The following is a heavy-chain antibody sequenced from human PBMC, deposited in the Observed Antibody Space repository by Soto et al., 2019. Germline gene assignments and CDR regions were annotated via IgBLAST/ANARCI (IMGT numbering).Heavy chain of an antibody. CDR3: AKQLWFGEFNFDY. CDR1: GFTFSSYA. CDR2: ISGSGGST. Sequence: EVQLLESGGSLVQPGGSLRLSCAASGFTFSSYAMSWVRQAPGKGLEWVSAISGSGGSTYYADSVKGRFTISRDNSKNTLYLQMNSLRAEDTAVYYCAKQLWFGEFNFDYWGQGTLVTVSS. J-gene: IGHJ4*02. V-gene: IGHV3-23*01. D-gene: IGHD3-10*01.